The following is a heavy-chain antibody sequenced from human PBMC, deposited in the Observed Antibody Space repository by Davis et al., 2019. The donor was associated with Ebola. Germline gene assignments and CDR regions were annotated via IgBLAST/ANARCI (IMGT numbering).Heavy chain of an antibody. CDR3: ASADTVTTYYFDY. CDR2: IYYSGST. V-gene: IGHV4-59*05. D-gene: IGHD4-17*01. Sequence: SETLSLTCTVSGGSISSYNWSWIRQPPGKGLEWIGSIYYSGSTYYNPSLKSRVTISVDTSKNQFSLKLSSVTAADTAVYYCASADTVTTYYFDYWGQGTLVTVSS. CDR1: GGSISSYN. J-gene: IGHJ4*02.